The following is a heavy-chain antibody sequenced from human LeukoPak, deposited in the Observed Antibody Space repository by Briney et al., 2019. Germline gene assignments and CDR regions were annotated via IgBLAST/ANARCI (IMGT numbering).Heavy chain of an antibody. D-gene: IGHD3-10*01. Sequence: GASVKVSCKASGYTFATYGITWVRQAPGQGLEWMGWIGPNNGNTNYAQNLQGRVTMTTDTSTGTAYMELRSLRSDDTAVYYCARVGHGFTMVRGDDRSYWGQGTLVTVSS. V-gene: IGHV1-18*01. CDR2: IGPNNGNT. CDR1: GYTFATYG. J-gene: IGHJ4*02. CDR3: ARVGHGFTMVRGDDRSY.